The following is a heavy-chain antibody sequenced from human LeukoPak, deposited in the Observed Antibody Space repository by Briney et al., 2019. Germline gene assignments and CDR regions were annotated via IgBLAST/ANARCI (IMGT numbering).Heavy chain of an antibody. J-gene: IGHJ4*02. Sequence: TPSETLSLTCTVSGGSISSYYWSWIRQPPGKGLEWIGYIYNSGGTKYNPSLKSRLTISVDTSKNQFSLNLSSVTAADTAVYYCARASVLLSADYWGQGTLVTVSS. CDR3: ARASVLLSADY. CDR2: IYNSGGT. D-gene: IGHD3-16*01. CDR1: GGSISSYY. V-gene: IGHV4-59*01.